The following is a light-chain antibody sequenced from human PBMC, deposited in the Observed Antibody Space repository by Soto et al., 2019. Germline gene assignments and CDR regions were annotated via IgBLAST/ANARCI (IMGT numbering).Light chain of an antibody. CDR1: QAINKN. J-gene: IGKJ2*01. CDR2: STS. CDR3: QQSFKTPYT. Sequence: DIQMTQSPPSLSASVGDRVTISCWASQAINKNLNWYQLKEGQAPKLLIYSTSEFQPGVPSRFSGSISETEFSLTITGLQPDDSATYFCQQSFKTPYTFGQGT. V-gene: IGKV1-39*01.